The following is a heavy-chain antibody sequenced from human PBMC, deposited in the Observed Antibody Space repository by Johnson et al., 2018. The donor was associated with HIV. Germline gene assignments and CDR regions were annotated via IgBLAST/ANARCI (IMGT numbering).Heavy chain of an antibody. D-gene: IGHD3-22*01. Sequence: EVQLVESGGGLVQRGGSLRLSCAASGFTFSSYDMHWVRQATGKGLEWVSAIGTAGDTYYPGSVKGRFTISRENAKNSLYLQMNSLRAGDTAVYYCARSITMIVGAFDIWGQGTMVTVSS. J-gene: IGHJ3*02. CDR2: IGTAGDT. V-gene: IGHV3-13*01. CDR1: GFTFSSYD. CDR3: ARSITMIVGAFDI.